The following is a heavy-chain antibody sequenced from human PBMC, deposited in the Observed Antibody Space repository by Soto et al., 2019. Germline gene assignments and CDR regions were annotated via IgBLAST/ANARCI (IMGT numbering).Heavy chain of an antibody. V-gene: IGHV3-66*01. CDR3: GRDSYMGY. J-gene: IGHJ4*02. D-gene: IGHD3-16*01. CDR1: GFTVSSNY. Sequence: GGSLRLCCTPSGFTVSSNYMSWVRQAPGMGLEWVSAIYNDGRTYYAASVRGRFAISRDISTNTLHLQMDSLRVQETAVYYCGRDSYMGYWGQGALVTVSS. CDR2: IYNDGRT.